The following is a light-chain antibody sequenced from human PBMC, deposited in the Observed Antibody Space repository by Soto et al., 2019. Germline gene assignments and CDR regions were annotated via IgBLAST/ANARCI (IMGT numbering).Light chain of an antibody. CDR2: DVS. CDR3: SSYTSSSTQV. J-gene: IGLJ1*01. CDR1: SSGVGGYNY. V-gene: IGLV2-14*01. Sequence: QSVLTQPASVSGSPGQSITISCTGTSSGVGGYNYVSWYQQHPGKAPKLMIYDVSNRPSGVSNRFSGSKSGNTASLTISGLQAEDEADYYCSSYTSSSTQVFGTGTKLTVL.